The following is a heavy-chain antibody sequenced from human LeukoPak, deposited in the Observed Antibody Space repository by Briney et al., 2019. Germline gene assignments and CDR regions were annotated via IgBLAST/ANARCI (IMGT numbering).Heavy chain of an antibody. CDR3: ANDNDYGDLEHNWGQNYYYYYMDV. V-gene: IGHV3-21*04. D-gene: IGHD4-17*01. CDR1: RFTFSSYS. CDR2: ISSSISYI. Sequence: PGGSLRLSSAASRFTFSSYSMNWVRQAPGKGLEWVSSISSSISYIYYADSVKGRFTISRDNSKNTLYLQMNSLRAEDTAVYYCANDNDYGDLEHNWGQNYYYYYMDVWGKGTTVTISS. J-gene: IGHJ6*03.